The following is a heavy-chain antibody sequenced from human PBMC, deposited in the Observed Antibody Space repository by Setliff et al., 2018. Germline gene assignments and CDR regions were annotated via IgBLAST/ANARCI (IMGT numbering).Heavy chain of an antibody. CDR3: ARHTNYDDFLEVSFDI. CDR2: ISGSSGNT. V-gene: IGHV3-23*01. CDR1: GFTFSSYA. D-gene: IGHD3-3*01. Sequence: LRLSCAASGFTFSSYAMSWVRQAPGKGLEWVSAISGSSGNTFYADSVKGRFTISRENPKDTLYLQMNSLRAEDTAVYYCARHTNYDDFLEVSFDIWGQGTMVTVSS. J-gene: IGHJ3*02.